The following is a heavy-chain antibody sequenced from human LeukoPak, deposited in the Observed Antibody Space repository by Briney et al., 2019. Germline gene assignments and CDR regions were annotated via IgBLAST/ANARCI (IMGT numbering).Heavy chain of an antibody. CDR2: ISGYNGNT. CDR3: ARGVVGATFLPVD. CDR1: GYTFSSYG. V-gene: IGHV1-18*01. D-gene: IGHD1-26*01. J-gene: IGHJ4*02. Sequence: GASVKVSCKTYGYTFSSYGISWVRQAPGQGLEWMGWISGYNGNTNYARKFQDRVSMTTVTSTSTAYMELRSLRSDDTAVYYCARGVVGATFLPVDWGQGTLVTVSS.